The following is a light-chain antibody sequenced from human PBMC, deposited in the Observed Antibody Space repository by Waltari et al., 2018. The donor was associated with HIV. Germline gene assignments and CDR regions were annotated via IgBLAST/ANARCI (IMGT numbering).Light chain of an antibody. V-gene: IGLV3-19*01. CDR2: GRN. J-gene: IGLJ3*02. Sequence: SSELTQDPSVSVALGQTVRITCQGDSLRSYYASWYKQKSGQAPVVVVFGRNYRPSGITARFSGSSSGNTATWTITGAEADDEADYYCHSRDSSGSHVVFGGGTKVTVL. CDR3: HSRDSSGSHVV. CDR1: SLRSYY.